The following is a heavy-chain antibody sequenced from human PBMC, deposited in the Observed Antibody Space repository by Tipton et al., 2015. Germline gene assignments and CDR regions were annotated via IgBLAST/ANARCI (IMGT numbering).Heavy chain of an antibody. CDR1: GGSISSEY. V-gene: IGHV4-59*01. J-gene: IGHJ6*02. Sequence: TLSLTCTVSGGSISSEYWSWIRQPPGKGLEWIGYVFYTGSTYYNPSLESRVTISVDTFENQFSLKLSSVTAADTAVYFCARENAYYYGMDVWGQGTTVTVSS. CDR2: VFYTGST. CDR3: ARENAYYYGMDV. D-gene: IGHD1-1*01.